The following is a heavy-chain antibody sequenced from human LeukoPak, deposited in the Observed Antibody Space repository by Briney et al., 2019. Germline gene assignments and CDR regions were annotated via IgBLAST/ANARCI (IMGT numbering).Heavy chain of an antibody. CDR2: IYPGDSDT. V-gene: IGHV5-51*01. Sequence: AESLKISCKGSRYSFISYWIGWVRQMPGKGLEWMGIIYPGDSDTRYSPSFQGQVTISADKSISTAYLQWNSLKASDTAMYYCARFVGACSGGSCYSDYWGQGTLVTVSS. D-gene: IGHD2-15*01. CDR1: RYSFISYW. CDR3: ARFVGACSGGSCYSDY. J-gene: IGHJ4*02.